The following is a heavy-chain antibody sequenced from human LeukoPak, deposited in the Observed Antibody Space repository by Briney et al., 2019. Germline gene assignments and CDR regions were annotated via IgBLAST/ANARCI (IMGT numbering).Heavy chain of an antibody. CDR1: GFTFSSYA. CDR2: ISYDGSNK. D-gene: IGHD5-18*01. V-gene: IGHV3-30*04. J-gene: IGHJ4*02. Sequence: GGSLRLSCAASGFTFSSYAMHWVRQAPGKGLEWVAVISYDGSNKYYADSVKGRFTISRDNSKNTLYLQMNSLRAEDTAVYYCARGAGGYSYGYIESTGYWGQGTLVTVSS. CDR3: ARGAGGYSYGYIESTGY.